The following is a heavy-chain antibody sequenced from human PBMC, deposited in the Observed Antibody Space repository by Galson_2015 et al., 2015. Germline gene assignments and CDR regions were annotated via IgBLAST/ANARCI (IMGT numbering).Heavy chain of an antibody. CDR3: VKGVYCSGGSCHTD. Sequence: SLRLSCAASGFSFSNYALHWVRQAPGKGLQYVSAISSSGDRTYYEDSVKGRFTISRDNSKNTLYLQMSSLKTEDTAVYFCVKGVYCSGGSCHTDWGQGTLVIVSS. CDR1: GFSFSNYA. D-gene: IGHD2-15*01. V-gene: IGHV3-64D*06. CDR2: ISSSGDRT. J-gene: IGHJ4*02.